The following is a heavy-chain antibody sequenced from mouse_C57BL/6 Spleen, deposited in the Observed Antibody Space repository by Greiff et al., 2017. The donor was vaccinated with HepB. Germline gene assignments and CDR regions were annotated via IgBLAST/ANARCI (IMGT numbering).Heavy chain of an antibody. CDR1: GFTFSSYA. V-gene: IGHV5-4*01. CDR2: ISAGGSYT. J-gene: IGHJ3*01. D-gene: IGHD2-5*01. CDR3: ARDTYYSNYRFAY. Sequence: EVQGVESGGGLVKPGGSLKLSCAASGFTFSSYAMSWVRQTPEKRLEWVATISAGGSYTYYPDNVKGRFTISRDNAKNNLYLQMSHLKSEDTAMYYCARDTYYSNYRFAYWGQGTLVTVSA.